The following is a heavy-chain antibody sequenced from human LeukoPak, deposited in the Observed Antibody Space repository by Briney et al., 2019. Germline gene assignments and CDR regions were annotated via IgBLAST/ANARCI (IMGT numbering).Heavy chain of an antibody. CDR2: IYSGGST. V-gene: IGHV3-53*01. CDR1: GFTVSSNY. CDR3: QSQQWLVSYYYGMDV. J-gene: IGHJ6*02. D-gene: IGHD6-19*01. Sequence: GGSLRLSCAASGFTVSSNYMSWVRQAPGKGLEWVSVIYSGGSTYYADSVKGRFTISRDNSMNTLYLQMNSLRAEDTAVYYCQSQQWLVSYYYGMDVWGQGTTVTVSS.